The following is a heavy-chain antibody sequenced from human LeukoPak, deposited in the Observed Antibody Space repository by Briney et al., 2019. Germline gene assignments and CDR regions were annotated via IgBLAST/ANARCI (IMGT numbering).Heavy chain of an antibody. V-gene: IGHV3-9*03. CDR1: RFTVDDYA. Sequence: PPGGSLRLSCAASRFTVDDYAMHWVRQAPGKGLEWVSGIRWNSGSIVYADSVQGRFTISSDNAKNSLYLQMNSLRAEDMALYYCAKANRGGATTEFDYWGQGTLVTVSS. CDR2: IRWNSGSI. CDR3: AKANRGGATTEFDY. J-gene: IGHJ4*02. D-gene: IGHD1-26*01.